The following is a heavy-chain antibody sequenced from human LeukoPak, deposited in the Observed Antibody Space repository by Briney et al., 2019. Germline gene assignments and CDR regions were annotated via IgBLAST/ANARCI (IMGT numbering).Heavy chain of an antibody. CDR1: GFTVSSNY. Sequence: GGSLRLSCAASGFTVSSNYMSWVRQAPGKGLEWVSVIYSGGSTYYADSVKGRFTISRDNSKNTLYLQMNSLRAEDTAVYYCARSYPYDSSDAFDIWGQGTMVTVSS. J-gene: IGHJ3*02. CDR3: ARSYPYDSSDAFDI. V-gene: IGHV3-53*01. D-gene: IGHD3-22*01. CDR2: IYSGGST.